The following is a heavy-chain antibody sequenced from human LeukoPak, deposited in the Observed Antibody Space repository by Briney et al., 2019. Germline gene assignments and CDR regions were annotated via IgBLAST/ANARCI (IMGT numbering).Heavy chain of an antibody. Sequence: GGSLRLSCRGSGFNFTYYAIYWVRQAPGKGLEWVAVVSYDGNDGYYADSVKGRFSISRDNSQNTVTLQMNNLRVDDTAIYYCAKLAWNDGSYYFDYWGQGTLVTVSS. J-gene: IGHJ4*02. CDR3: AKLAWNDGSYYFDY. V-gene: IGHV3-30*18. CDR1: GFNFTYYA. CDR2: VSYDGNDG. D-gene: IGHD1-1*01.